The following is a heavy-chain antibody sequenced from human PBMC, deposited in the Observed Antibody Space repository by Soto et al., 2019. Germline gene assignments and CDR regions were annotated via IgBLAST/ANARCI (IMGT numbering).Heavy chain of an antibody. V-gene: IGHV4-39*07. CDR1: AASITSTTYF. Sequence: SETLSLTCTLSAASITSTTYFWAWIRKPPGKGLEWVGSIYYSGKTHYNPSLKSRVTISVDTSKNQFSLKLSSVTAADTAVYYCARTHYDFWSGYYSAFDYWGQGTLVTVSS. J-gene: IGHJ4*02. CDR3: ARTHYDFWSGYYSAFDY. CDR2: IYYSGKT. D-gene: IGHD3-3*01.